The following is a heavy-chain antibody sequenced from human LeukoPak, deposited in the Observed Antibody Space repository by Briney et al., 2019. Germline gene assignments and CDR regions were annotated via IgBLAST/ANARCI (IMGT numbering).Heavy chain of an antibody. D-gene: IGHD6-19*01. V-gene: IGHV1-46*01. Sequence: GASVKVSCKASGYTFTGYYIHWVRQAPGQGLAWMGIINPSGDSTSYAQNFQGRVTMTTDMSTGTVYMELSSLTSDDTAMYYCARLARYSSSPISPLYYHYYMDVWGKGTTVTVSS. J-gene: IGHJ6*03. CDR1: GYTFTGYY. CDR3: ARLARYSSSPISPLYYHYYMDV. CDR2: INPSGDST.